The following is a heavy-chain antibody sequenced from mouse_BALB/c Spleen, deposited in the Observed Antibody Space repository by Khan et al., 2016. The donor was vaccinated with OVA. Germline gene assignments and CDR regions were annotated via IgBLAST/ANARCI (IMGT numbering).Heavy chain of an antibody. CDR2: IDPENGNT. Sequence: VQLQQSGAELVRPGALVKLSCKASGFNINDYYMHWVKQRPEQGLVWIGRIDPENGNTIYDPKLQGKASITSDTSSNTAYLQLSSLTSEDTAVYYCARDGYSPWFAYWGQGTLVTVSA. J-gene: IGHJ3*01. CDR1: GFNINDYY. CDR3: ARDGYSPWFAY. V-gene: IGHV14-1*02. D-gene: IGHD2-3*01.